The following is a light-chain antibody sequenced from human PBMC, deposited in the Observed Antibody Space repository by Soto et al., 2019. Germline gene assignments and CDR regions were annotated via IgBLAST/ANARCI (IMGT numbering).Light chain of an antibody. J-gene: IGKJ1*01. CDR3: QQYSNLWT. CDR1: HSVSSN. V-gene: IGKV3-15*01. Sequence: PVERGTLYIMASHSVSSNLAWYQHRPGQAPRLLIYGAFIRVTAIPARFSGSGSGTDFTLSISRLEPDDFAVYYCQQYSNLWTFGQGTKVDIK. CDR2: GAF.